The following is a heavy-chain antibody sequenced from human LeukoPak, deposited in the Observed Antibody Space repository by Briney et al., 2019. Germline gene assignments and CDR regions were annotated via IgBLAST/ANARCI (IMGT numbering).Heavy chain of an antibody. CDR3: ARDTYCSGGSCPASEFDP. CDR2: ISYDGSNK. V-gene: IGHV3-30-3*01. CDR1: GVTLSSYA. Sequence: PGGSLRLSCAASGVTLSSYAMHWVRQAPGKGLEWVAVISYDGSNKYYADSVKGRFTISRDNSKNTLYLQMNSLRAEDTAVYYCARDTYCSGGSCPASEFDPWGQGTLVTVSS. D-gene: IGHD2-15*01. J-gene: IGHJ5*02.